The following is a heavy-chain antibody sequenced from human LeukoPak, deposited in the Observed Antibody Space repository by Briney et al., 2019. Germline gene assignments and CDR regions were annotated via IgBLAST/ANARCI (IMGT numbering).Heavy chain of an antibody. D-gene: IGHD1-26*01. J-gene: IGHJ4*02. CDR2: IYHSGST. V-gene: IGHV4-30-2*01. CDR1: GGSISSGGYS. Sequence: PPQTLSLTCAVSGGSISSGGYSWSWIRQPPGKGLEWIGYIYHSGSTYYNPSLKSRVTISVDRSKNQFSLKLSSVTAADSAVYYCARVGATSDYWDQGTLVTVSS. CDR3: ARVGATSDY.